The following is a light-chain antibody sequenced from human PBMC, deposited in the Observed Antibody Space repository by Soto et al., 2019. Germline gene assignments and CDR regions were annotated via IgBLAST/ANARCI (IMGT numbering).Light chain of an antibody. Sequence: QMTQFPSSLSASVGDTVTITRRASQGIRFDLAWYQQKPGKAPNLLIYGASTLQTGVPSRFSGSGSGTVFTLTISSLQPEDFATYYCLQDYNYPRTFGPGTKVDIK. CDR3: LQDYNYPRT. V-gene: IGKV1-6*02. CDR2: GAS. J-gene: IGKJ3*01. CDR1: QGIRFD.